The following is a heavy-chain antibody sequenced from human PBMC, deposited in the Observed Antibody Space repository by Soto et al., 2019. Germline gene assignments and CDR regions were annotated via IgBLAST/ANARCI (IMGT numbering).Heavy chain of an antibody. Sequence: QVQLVESGGGVVQPGRSLRLSCAASGFTFSNLGMHWVRQAPGKGLEWVSFISYDGGHTYYADSVKGRFTISRDNSKDTVYLQMNSLRADETAVYYCARDHYDSSGLTGLDYWGQGTLVTVSS. CDR2: ISYDGGHT. J-gene: IGHJ4*02. CDR3: ARDHYDSSGLTGLDY. V-gene: IGHV3-30-3*01. CDR1: GFTFSNLG. D-gene: IGHD3-22*01.